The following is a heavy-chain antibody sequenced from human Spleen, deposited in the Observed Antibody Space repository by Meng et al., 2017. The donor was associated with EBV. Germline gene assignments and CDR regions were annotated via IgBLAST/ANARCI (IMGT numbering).Heavy chain of an antibody. CDR1: CVSVPTNCAA. Sequence: LQASGTGLVKALPTPCLACAVACVSVPTNCAAWHWIRPPPSRGLGWLGRAYYTSRWFTEYASSVKSRITLNSYLSKSQSTLQLNPVTPEVTALYYCTYSSSWSLAGIFENWGQGTLVTVSS. D-gene: IGHD6-13*01. J-gene: IGHJ4*02. CDR3: TYSSSWSLAGIFEN. CDR2: AYYTSRWFT. V-gene: IGHV6-1*01.